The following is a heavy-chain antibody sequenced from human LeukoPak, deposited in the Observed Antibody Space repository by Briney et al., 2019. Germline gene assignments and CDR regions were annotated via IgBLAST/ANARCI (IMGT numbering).Heavy chain of an antibody. CDR2: IYYSGST. D-gene: IGHD6-13*01. J-gene: IGHJ4*02. Sequence: SETLSLTCTVSGGSISSYYWSWIRQPPGKGLEWIGYIYYSGSTNYNPSLKSRVTISVDTSKNQFSLKLSSVTAADTAVYYCARHDIGWKYEAAGEGPVGYWGQGTLVTVST. CDR3: ARHDIGWKYEAAGEGPVGY. CDR1: GGSISSYY. V-gene: IGHV4-59*08.